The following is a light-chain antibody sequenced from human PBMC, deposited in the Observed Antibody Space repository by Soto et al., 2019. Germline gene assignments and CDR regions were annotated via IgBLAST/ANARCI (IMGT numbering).Light chain of an antibody. V-gene: IGKV1-39*01. J-gene: IGKJ4*01. CDR2: AAS. CDR1: QSINSF. CDR3: QQSFNNPPLT. Sequence: DIQMTQSPSSLSVSVGDRVTITCRASQSINSFLNWYQQKPGKAPNLLIYAASNLQSGVPSRFSGSGSGTDFTLTISSLQPEDFATYDCQQSFNNPPLTFGGGTKVQIK.